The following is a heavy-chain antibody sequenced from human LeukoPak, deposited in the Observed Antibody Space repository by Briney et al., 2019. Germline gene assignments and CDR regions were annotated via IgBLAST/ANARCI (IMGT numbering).Heavy chain of an antibody. V-gene: IGHV3-30*02. J-gene: IGHJ6*03. D-gene: IGHD6-19*01. CDR1: GFTFRTYG. CDR3: ARGQSEYMDV. CDR2: IRYDGSNK. Sequence: PGGSLRLSCVGSGFTFRTYGMHWVRQAPGKGLEWVAFIRYDGSNKYYADSVKGRFTISRDNSKNTLYLQMNSLRAEDTAVYYCARGQSEYMDVWGKGTTVTISS.